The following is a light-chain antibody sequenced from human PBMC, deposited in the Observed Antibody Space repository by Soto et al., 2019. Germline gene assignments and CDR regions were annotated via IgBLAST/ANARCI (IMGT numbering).Light chain of an antibody. V-gene: IGKV1-5*03. CDR2: QAS. Sequence: DIQMTQSPSTLSASVGDTVTITCRASQSLSYWLAWYQQKPGQAPKLLIHQASTLESGVPSRFSGSGSGTEFTLTISILQPDDFAPFYCQQYDRFPYSFGHGTITGDQT. J-gene: IGKJ2*03. CDR1: QSLSYW. CDR3: QQYDRFPYS.